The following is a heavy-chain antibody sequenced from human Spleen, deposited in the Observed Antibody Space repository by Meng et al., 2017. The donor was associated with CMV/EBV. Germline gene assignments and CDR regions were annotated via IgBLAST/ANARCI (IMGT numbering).Heavy chain of an antibody. V-gene: IGHV1-69*05. CDR3: ARDKGYYGSGSYEAYSKYYGMDV. CDR1: GGTFSSYA. CDR2: IIPIFGTA. J-gene: IGHJ6*02. Sequence: SVKVSCKASGGTFSSYAISWVRQAPGQGLEWMGGIIPIFGTANYAQKFQGRVTITTDESTSTAYMELSSLRSEDTAVYYCARDKGYYGSGSYEAYSKYYGMDVWGQGTTVTVSS. D-gene: IGHD3-10*01.